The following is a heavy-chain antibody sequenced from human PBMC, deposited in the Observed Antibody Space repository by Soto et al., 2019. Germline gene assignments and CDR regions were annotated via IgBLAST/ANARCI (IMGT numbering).Heavy chain of an antibody. CDR2: VTTGGQT. J-gene: IGHJ4*02. D-gene: IGHD1-26*01. CDR1: GFTFKTAW. CDR3: ATDPPTEGAGEFDY. Sequence: KPGGSLRLSCVASGFTFKTAWMAWVRQAPGKGLEWVGHVTTGGQTHYAAPVKGKFTISRDDSKNTAYLQMNSLKAEDTAVYYCATDPPTEGAGEFDYWGQGTPVTVSS. V-gene: IGHV3-15*01.